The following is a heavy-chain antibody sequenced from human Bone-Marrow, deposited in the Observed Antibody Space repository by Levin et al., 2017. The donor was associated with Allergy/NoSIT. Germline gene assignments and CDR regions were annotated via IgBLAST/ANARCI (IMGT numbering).Heavy chain of an antibody. Sequence: SCTVSGVSITSHYWSWIRQPPGKGLEWIGYSYYGGSTDYNPSLKSRVTISVDTSKSQFSLKLSSVTAADTAVYYCARLVTTVSSYYYATDVWGQGTTVTVSS. CDR3: ARLVTTVSSYYYATDV. CDR1: GVSITSHY. V-gene: IGHV4-59*08. D-gene: IGHD4-11*01. CDR2: SYYGGST. J-gene: IGHJ6*02.